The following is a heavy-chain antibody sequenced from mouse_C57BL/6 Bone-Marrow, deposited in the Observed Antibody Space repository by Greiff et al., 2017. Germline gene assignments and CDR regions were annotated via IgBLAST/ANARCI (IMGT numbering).Heavy chain of an antibody. CDR3: ARLRWFAY. CDR1: GYTFTGYW. CDR2: ILPGSGST. V-gene: IGHV1-9*01. J-gene: IGHJ3*01. Sequence: VQLQQSGAELMKPGASVQLSCTATGYTFTGYWIEWVQQRPGHGLEWIGEILPGSGSTNYTEKFKGKATFTEDTTSNTAYMQRSRLTNEDSAIYYCARLRWFAYWGQGTLVTVSA.